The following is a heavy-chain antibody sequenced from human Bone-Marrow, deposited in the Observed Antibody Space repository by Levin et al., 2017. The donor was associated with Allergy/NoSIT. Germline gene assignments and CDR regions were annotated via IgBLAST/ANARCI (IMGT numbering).Heavy chain of an antibody. V-gene: IGHV3-23*01. CDR3: SKDTKPDGLYNLDY. CDR1: GFTFSTYA. D-gene: IGHD5-24*01. Sequence: PGGSLILSCAASGFTFSTYAMNWVRQAPGKGLEWVSVIAADAGTTYYADSVKGRFTISRDNSKNTLYLQMNNLRAEDTALYYCSKDTKPDGLYNLDYWGQGTLVTVSS. CDR2: IAADAGTT. J-gene: IGHJ4*02.